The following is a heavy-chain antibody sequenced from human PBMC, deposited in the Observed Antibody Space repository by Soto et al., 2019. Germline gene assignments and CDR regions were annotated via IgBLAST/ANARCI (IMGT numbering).Heavy chain of an antibody. J-gene: IGHJ4*02. CDR2: TNPKSGYT. Sequence: QVQLVQSGAEVKKPGASVKVSCTTSGYTFTNYDINWVRQATGQGLEWMGWTNPKSGYTGSAQKFQGRVTMTRDSSIRTAYMELHSLTSEDTAVYYCARTAGDLDYWGQGTLITVSS. CDR1: GYTFTNYD. CDR3: ARTAGDLDY. D-gene: IGHD4-17*01. V-gene: IGHV1-8*01.